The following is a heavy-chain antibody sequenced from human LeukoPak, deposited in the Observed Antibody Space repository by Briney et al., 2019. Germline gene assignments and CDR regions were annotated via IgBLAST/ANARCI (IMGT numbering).Heavy chain of an antibody. CDR1: GFTFSSYW. CDR2: IKQDGSEK. CDR3: AREYGSGSYYTYYYYYGMDV. Sequence: PGGSLRLSCAASGFTFSSYWMSWVRQAPGKGLEWVANIKQDGSEKYYVDSVKGRFTISRDNAKNSLYLQMDSLRAEDTAVYYCAREYGSGSYYTYYYYYGMDVWGQGTTVTVSS. D-gene: IGHD3-10*01. V-gene: IGHV3-7*01. J-gene: IGHJ6*02.